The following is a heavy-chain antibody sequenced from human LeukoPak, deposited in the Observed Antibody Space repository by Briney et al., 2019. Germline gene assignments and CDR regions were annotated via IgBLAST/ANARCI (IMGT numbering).Heavy chain of an antibody. D-gene: IGHD5-12*01. CDR3: ARDPRYSGYDYFDY. CDR2: IRGNSDTI. CDR1: GFTFSSYS. V-gene: IGHV3-48*01. J-gene: IGHJ4*02. Sequence: QTGGSLRLSCAASGFTFSSYSMNWVRQAPGKGLEWISYIRGNSDTIYYADSVKGRFTISRDNAENSLYLQMSSLRAEDTAVYYCARDPRYSGYDYFDYWGQGTLVTVSS.